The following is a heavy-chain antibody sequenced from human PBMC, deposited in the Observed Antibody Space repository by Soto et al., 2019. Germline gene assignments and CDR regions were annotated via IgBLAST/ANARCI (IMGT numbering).Heavy chain of an antibody. Sequence: ASVKVSCKASGYTFTCYYMHWVRQAPGQGLEWMGWINPNSGGTNYAQKFQGWVTMTRDTSISTAYMELSRLRSDDTAVYYCARDTDGIQLWSPRQRTYYYYGMDVWGQGTTVTVSS. V-gene: IGHV1-2*04. CDR1: GYTFTCYY. D-gene: IGHD5-18*01. CDR3: ARDTDGIQLWSPRQRTYYYYGMDV. J-gene: IGHJ6*02. CDR2: INPNSGGT.